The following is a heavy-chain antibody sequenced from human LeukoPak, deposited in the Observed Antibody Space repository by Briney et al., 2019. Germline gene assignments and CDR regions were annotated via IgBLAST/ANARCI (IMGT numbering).Heavy chain of an antibody. CDR1: GYTFTGYY. CDR3: AREVGYSSSYYGRFDP. CDR2: VNPNNGVP. Sequence: SVKVSCKASGYTFTGYYMHWVRQAPGQGLEWMGRVNPNNGVPNYAQKFQGRVTMTRDTAISTFYMELSSLRSDDTAVYFCAREVGYSSSYYGRFDPWGQGTLVIVSS. J-gene: IGHJ5*02. V-gene: IGHV1-2*06. D-gene: IGHD2-2*01.